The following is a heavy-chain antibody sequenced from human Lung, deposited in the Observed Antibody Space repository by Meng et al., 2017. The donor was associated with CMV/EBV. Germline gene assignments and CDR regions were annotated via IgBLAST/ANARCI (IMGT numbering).Heavy chain of an antibody. CDR3: AKLPRWGYDFWSGTQYYFAY. CDR1: GFTFSSYA. J-gene: IGHJ4*02. Sequence: GESLKISCAASGFTFSSYAMSWVRQAPGKGLEWVSTISSSGGSTYYADSVKGRFTISRDNSKNTLYLQMNSLRAEDTAVYYCAKLPRWGYDFWSGTQYYFAYWXQGTLVXVSS. V-gene: IGHV3-23*01. D-gene: IGHD3-3*01. CDR2: ISSSGGST.